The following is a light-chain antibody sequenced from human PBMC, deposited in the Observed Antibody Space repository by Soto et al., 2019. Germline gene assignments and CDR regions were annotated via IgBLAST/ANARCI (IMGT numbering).Light chain of an antibody. CDR1: SSDVGAYNY. CDR2: DVS. J-gene: IGLJ1*01. CDR3: NSYTGGSPLFV. V-gene: IGLV2-14*03. Sequence: QSALTQPASVSGSPGQSITISCTGTSSDVGAYNYVSWYQQHPGKAPKVLIYDVSNRPSGVSNRFSGSKSGNTASLTISGLQAEDEADYYCNSYTGGSPLFVFGTG.